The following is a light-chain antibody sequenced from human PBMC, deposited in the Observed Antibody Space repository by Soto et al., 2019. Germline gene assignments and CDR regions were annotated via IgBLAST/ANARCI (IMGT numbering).Light chain of an antibody. V-gene: IGKV1-5*03. J-gene: IGKJ2*01. CDR2: KTS. CDR3: QQYGNYSPYT. CDR1: QSAGNW. Sequence: DIQMTQSPSTLSASVGDRATITCRASQSAGNWLAWYQQKPGQAPKLLIYKTSSLASGVTPSFSGSGSGTEITLTISSLQTDDFATYYCQQYGNYSPYTSGHGTKLEIK.